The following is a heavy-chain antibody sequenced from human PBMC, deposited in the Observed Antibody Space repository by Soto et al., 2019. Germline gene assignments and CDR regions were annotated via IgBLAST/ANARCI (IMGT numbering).Heavy chain of an antibody. Sequence: QVQLVQSGAEVKKPGASVKVSCKASGYTFTRYAIHWVRQAPGQSLEWMGWIDAGNGKTKYSEKFQGRVTITRDTSASTAYMELSSLRSEDTAVYYCARNEDVWGQGTTVTVSS. CDR1: GYTFTRYA. V-gene: IGHV1-3*01. J-gene: IGHJ6*02. CDR3: ARNEDV. D-gene: IGHD1-1*01. CDR2: IDAGNGKT.